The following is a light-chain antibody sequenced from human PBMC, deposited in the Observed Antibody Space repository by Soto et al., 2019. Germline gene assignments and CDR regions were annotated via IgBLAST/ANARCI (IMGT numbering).Light chain of an antibody. Sequence: EIVMTQSPATLSVSPGERATLSFRASQSVSSNLAWYQQKPGQAPRLLIYGASTRATGIPARFSGSGSGTEFTLTISSLQSEDFAVYYCQQYNNWPPIIFGQGTRLEI. V-gene: IGKV3-15*01. CDR3: QQYNNWPPII. CDR2: GAS. CDR1: QSVSSN. J-gene: IGKJ5*01.